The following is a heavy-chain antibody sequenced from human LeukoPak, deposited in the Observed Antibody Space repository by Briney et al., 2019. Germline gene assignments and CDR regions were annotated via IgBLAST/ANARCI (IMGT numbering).Heavy chain of an antibody. V-gene: IGHV1-8*01. J-gene: IGHJ5*02. CDR2: MNPNSGNT. CDR3: ARGVAGFGPDWFDP. D-gene: IGHD6-19*01. CDR1: GYTFTTYD. Sequence: ASVKVSCKASGYTFTTYDINWVRQATGQGLECMGWMNPNSGNTGFAQKFQGRVTMTRNTAISTAYMELSSLRSEDTAVYYCARGVAGFGPDWFDPWGQGTLVTVSS.